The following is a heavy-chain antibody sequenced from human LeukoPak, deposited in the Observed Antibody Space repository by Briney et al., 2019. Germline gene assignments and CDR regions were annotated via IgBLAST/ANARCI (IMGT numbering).Heavy chain of an antibody. J-gene: IGHJ4*02. D-gene: IGHD6-13*01. CDR1: GFTFSSYA. Sequence: GGSLRLSCAASGFTFSSYAMSWVRQAPGKGLEWVSAISGSGGSTYYADSLKGRFTISRDNAKNSLYLQMNSLRAEDTAVYYCARDPVAAAGTIGVDYWGQGTLVTVSS. CDR3: ARDPVAAAGTIGVDY. CDR2: ISGSGGST. V-gene: IGHV3-23*01.